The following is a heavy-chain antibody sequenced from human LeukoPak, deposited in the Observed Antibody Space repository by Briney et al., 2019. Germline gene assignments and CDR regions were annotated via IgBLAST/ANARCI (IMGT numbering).Heavy chain of an antibody. CDR3: ARQIAVARKAGFDY. Sequence: PSETLSLTCTVSGGSISSYYWSWIRQPAGKGLEWIGRMYSSGSTNYNPSLKSRVTMSVDTSKNQFTLKLSSVTAADTAVYYCARQIAVARKAGFDYWGQRTLVTVSS. J-gene: IGHJ4*02. D-gene: IGHD6-19*01. V-gene: IGHV4-4*07. CDR2: MYSSGST. CDR1: GGSISSYY.